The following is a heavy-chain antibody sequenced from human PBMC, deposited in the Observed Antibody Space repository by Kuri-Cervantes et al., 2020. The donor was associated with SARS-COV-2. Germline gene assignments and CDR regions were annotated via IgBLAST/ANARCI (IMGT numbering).Heavy chain of an antibody. Sequence: GGSLRLSCAASGFTFNIYGMHWVRQVPGKGLEWVSSISGSGVGTYYADSVKGRFTISRDNSKNTLYLQMNSLRAEDSALYYCAKVGLSFDYWGQGTLVTVSS. D-gene: IGHD2/OR15-2a*01. CDR2: ISGSGVGT. CDR3: AKVGLSFDY. V-gene: IGHV3-23*01. CDR1: GFTFNIYG. J-gene: IGHJ4*02.